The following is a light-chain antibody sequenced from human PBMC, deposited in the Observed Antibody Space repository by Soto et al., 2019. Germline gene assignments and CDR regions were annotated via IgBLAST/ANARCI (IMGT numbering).Light chain of an antibody. V-gene: IGLV2-14*01. CDR1: SSDVGGYNY. J-gene: IGLJ1*01. CDR3: SSYTSSTTYV. CDR2: EVT. Sequence: QSALTQPASVSGSPGQSITISCTGTSSDVGGYNYVSWYQQHPGKVPKLMIYEVTDRPSGVSNRFSGSKSGSTASLTISGLQDEDEADYYCSSYTSSTTYVFGTGTQLTVL.